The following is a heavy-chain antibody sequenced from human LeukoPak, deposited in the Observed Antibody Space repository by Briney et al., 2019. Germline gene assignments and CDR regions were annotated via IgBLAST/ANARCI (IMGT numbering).Heavy chain of an antibody. V-gene: IGHV4-59*01. Sequence: PSETLSLTCTVSRDSISTYYWSWIRQPPGKELEWIGYVDHSGSTNYNPSLKSRLTMSIDTSKNQFSLRLSSVTAADSALYYCARVGSGSFDYWGQGTLVTVSS. CDR1: RDSISTYY. CDR3: ARVGSGSFDY. D-gene: IGHD3-3*01. CDR2: VDHSGST. J-gene: IGHJ4*02.